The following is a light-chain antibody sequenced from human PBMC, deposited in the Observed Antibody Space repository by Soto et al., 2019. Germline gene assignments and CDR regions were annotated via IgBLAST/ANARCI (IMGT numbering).Light chain of an antibody. CDR1: SSDVGGYNS. CDR2: NVN. V-gene: IGLV2-14*03. J-gene: IGLJ1*01. CDR3: SSYTSTSTYV. Sequence: QSALTQPASVSGSPGQSITISCTGTSSDVGGYNSVSWYQQHPGKAPKLMIYNVNTRPSGISNRFSGSKSGNTASLTISGLQAEDEADYYCSSYTSTSTYVFGTGTKLTVL.